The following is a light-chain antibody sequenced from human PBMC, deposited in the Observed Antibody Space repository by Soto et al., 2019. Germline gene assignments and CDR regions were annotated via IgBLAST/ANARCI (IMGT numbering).Light chain of an antibody. Sequence: EIVLTQSPATLSLSPGERATLSCRASQSISSYLAWYQQKPGQAPRLLIYGASNRATGIPVRFSGSGSGTDFTLTISSPDPEDFVVYYCQQRGNWPITFGQGTRLEIK. CDR1: QSISSY. CDR2: GAS. CDR3: QQRGNWPIT. V-gene: IGKV3-11*01. J-gene: IGKJ5*01.